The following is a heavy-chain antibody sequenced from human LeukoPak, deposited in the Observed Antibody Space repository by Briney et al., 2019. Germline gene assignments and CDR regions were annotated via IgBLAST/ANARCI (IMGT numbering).Heavy chain of an antibody. CDR3: ARPGYSSSWYPDWFDP. CDR1: GFTFSSYS. J-gene: IGHJ5*02. CDR2: ISGSGGST. Sequence: GGSLRHSCAASGFTFSSYSMNWVRQAPGKGLEGVSAISGSGGSTYYADSVKGRFTISRDNAKNSLYLQMNSLRAEDTAVYYCARPGYSSSWYPDWFDPWGQGTLVTVSS. D-gene: IGHD6-13*01. V-gene: IGHV3-48*01.